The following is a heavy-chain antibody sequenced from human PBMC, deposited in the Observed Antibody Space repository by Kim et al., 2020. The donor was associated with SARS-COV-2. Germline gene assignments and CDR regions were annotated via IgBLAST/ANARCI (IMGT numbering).Heavy chain of an antibody. Sequence: SQTLSLTCAISGDSVSSNSAAWNWIRQSPSRGLEWLGRTYYRSKWYNDYAVSVKSRITINPDTSKNQISLQLNSVTPEDTAVYYCARGELGYCSSTSCYPTRHFDYWGQGTLVTVSS. J-gene: IGHJ4*02. V-gene: IGHV6-1*01. CDR2: TYYRSKWYN. D-gene: IGHD2-2*01. CDR1: GDSVSSNSAA. CDR3: ARGELGYCSSTSCYPTRHFDY.